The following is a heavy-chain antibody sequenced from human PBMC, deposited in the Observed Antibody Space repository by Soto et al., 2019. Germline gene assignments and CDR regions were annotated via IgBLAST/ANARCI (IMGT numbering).Heavy chain of an antibody. J-gene: IGHJ6*02. Sequence: QLQLQESGSGLVKPSQTLSLTCAVSGGSISSGGYSWSWIRQPPGKGLEWIGYIYHSGSTYYNPSLKSRVTISVDRSKNQFSLKLSSVTAADTAVYYCASQGWPYYYYGMDVWGQGTTVTVSS. CDR1: GGSISSGGYS. D-gene: IGHD2-15*01. V-gene: IGHV4-30-2*01. CDR3: ASQGWPYYYYGMDV. CDR2: IYHSGST.